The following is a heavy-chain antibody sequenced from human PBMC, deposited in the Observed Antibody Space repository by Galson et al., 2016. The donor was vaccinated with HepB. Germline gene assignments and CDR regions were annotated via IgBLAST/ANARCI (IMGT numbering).Heavy chain of an antibody. V-gene: IGHV1-2*02. D-gene: IGHD3-3*01. CDR3: ARDLGFWEFPLHYYFDY. CDR2: VNPNSGGI. CDR1: GYSFTDYY. J-gene: IGHJ4*02. Sequence: SVKVSCKASGYSFTDYYIHWVRQAPGKGLEYICWVNPNSGGINYAQAFQGRVTMTRDTSTKIVYLELSRLRYDDTAVYFCARDLGFWEFPLHYYFDYWGQGTLVSVSS.